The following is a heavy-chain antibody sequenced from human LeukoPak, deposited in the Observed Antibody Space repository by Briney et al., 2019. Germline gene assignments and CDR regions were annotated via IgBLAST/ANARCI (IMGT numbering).Heavy chain of an antibody. CDR2: ISTSGTTM. Sequence: PGGSLRLSCAASGFTVSSYSMNWVRQAPGKGLEWVSYISTSGTTMYYADSVKGRFSISRDNARNSLYLQMNSLRAEDTAVYYCARGYYYMDVWGKGTTVTVSS. CDR1: GFTVSSYS. CDR3: ARGYYYMDV. V-gene: IGHV3-48*01. J-gene: IGHJ6*03.